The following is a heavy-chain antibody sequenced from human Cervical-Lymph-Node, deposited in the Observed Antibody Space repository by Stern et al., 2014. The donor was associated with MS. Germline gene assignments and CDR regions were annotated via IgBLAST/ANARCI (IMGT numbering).Heavy chain of an antibody. CDR2: IYYTRKT. J-gene: IGHJ3*02. CDR3: ARDKAPYVDILTCRRDDAFDI. CDR1: GGSISSGGHY. D-gene: IGHD3-9*01. V-gene: IGHV4-31*03. Sequence: QVQLQESGPGLVKPSQTLSLTCTVSGGSISSGGHYWSWIRQLPGKGLEWLGYIYYTRKTYYNPSLKSRASISVDTSKNQFSLRLTSVTAADTAFYYCARDKAPYVDILTCRRDDAFDIWGQGTMVTVSS.